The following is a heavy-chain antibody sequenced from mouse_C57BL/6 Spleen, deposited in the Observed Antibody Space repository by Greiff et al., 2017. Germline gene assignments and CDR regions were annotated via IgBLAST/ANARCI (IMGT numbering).Heavy chain of an antibody. CDR1: GYSFTDYN. D-gene: IGHD1-1*01. CDR2: INPNYGTT. Sequence: VQLKESGPELVKPGASVKISCKASGYSFTDYNMNWVKQSNGKSLEWIGVINPNYGTTSYNQKFKGKATLTVDQSSSTAYMQLNSLTSEDSAVYYCARGPITTVVATGYFDVWGTGTTVTVSS. CDR3: ARGPITTVVATGYFDV. V-gene: IGHV1-39*01. J-gene: IGHJ1*03.